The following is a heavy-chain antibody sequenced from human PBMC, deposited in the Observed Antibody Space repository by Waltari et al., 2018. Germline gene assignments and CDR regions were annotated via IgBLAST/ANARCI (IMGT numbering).Heavy chain of an antibody. J-gene: IGHJ6*03. Sequence: QVQLVQSGAEVKKPGSSVKVSCKASGGTFSNYAISWVRQAPGQGLEWMGGIIPILRIANSAQKFQGRVTITADESTSTAYMELSSLRSEDTAVYYCARGGYSSGWYNYYYYIDVWGKGTTVTVSS. CDR3: ARGGYSSGWYNYYYYIDV. CDR2: IIPILRIA. D-gene: IGHD6-19*01. CDR1: GGTFSNYA. V-gene: IGHV1-69*04.